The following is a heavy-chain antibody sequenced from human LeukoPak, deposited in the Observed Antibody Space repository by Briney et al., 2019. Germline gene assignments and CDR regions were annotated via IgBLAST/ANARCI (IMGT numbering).Heavy chain of an antibody. Sequence: SETLSLTCAVYGGSFSGYYWSWIRQPPGKGLEWIGEINHSGSTNYNPSLKSRVTISVDTSKNQFSLKLSSVTAADTAPYYCARSIWSGYYFDYWGQGTLVTVSS. CDR1: GGSFSGYY. CDR2: INHSGST. J-gene: IGHJ4*02. D-gene: IGHD3-3*01. CDR3: ARSIWSGYYFDY. V-gene: IGHV4-34*01.